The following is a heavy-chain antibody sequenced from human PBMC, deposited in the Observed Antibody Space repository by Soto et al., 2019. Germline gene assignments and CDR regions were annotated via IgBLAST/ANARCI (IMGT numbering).Heavy chain of an antibody. J-gene: IGHJ6*02. D-gene: IGHD5-12*01. CDR3: ARDLRRGYSGYDYFPYYYYYGMDV. Sequence: ASVKVSCKASGYTFTSYYIHWVRQAPGQGLEWMGVINPSGGSTSSAQKFQGRVTMTKDTSKSTVYMELSSLRSEDTAVYYCARDLRRGYSGYDYFPYYYYYGMDVWGQGTTVTVSS. V-gene: IGHV1-46*01. CDR1: GYTFTSYY. CDR2: INPSGGST.